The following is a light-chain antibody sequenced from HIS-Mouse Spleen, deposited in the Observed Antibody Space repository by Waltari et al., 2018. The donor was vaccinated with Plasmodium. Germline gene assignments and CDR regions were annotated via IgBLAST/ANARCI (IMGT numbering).Light chain of an antibody. CDR3: QQYGSSGT. Sequence: EIVLTQSPGTLSLSPGERATLSCRASQSVSSSYLAWYQQKAGQAPRLLIYGASSRATGIADRFIGSWSGTDFTLTISRLEPEDFAVYYCQQYGSSGTFGQGTKVEIK. V-gene: IGKV3-20*01. J-gene: IGKJ1*01. CDR1: QSVSSSY. CDR2: GAS.